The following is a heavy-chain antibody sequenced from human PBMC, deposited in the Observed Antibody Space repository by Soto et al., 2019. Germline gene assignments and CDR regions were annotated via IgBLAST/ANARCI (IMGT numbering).Heavy chain of an antibody. CDR3: ARVYYDTLTGYHTFDY. D-gene: IGHD3-9*01. J-gene: IGHJ4*02. Sequence: SETLSLTCTVSGGSISSYYWSWIRQPPGKGLEWIGYIYYSGSTNYNPSLKSRVTISVDTSKNQFSLKLSSVTAADTAVYYCARVYYDTLTGYHTFDYWGQGTLVTVSS. CDR1: GGSISSYY. CDR2: IYYSGST. V-gene: IGHV4-59*01.